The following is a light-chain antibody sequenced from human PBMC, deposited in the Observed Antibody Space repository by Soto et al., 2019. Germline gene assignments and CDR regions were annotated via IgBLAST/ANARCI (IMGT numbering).Light chain of an antibody. V-gene: IGKV1-39*01. CDR3: QQSYSIPAT. J-gene: IGKJ4*01. CDR2: AAS. CDR1: QSISSY. Sequence: DIQMTQSPSSLSASIGDRVTITCRASQSISSYLNWYQQKPGKAPKLLIYAASSLQSGVPSRFSGSGSGTDLTLTISSLQTEDFAIYYCQQSYSIPATFGGGTKVEIK.